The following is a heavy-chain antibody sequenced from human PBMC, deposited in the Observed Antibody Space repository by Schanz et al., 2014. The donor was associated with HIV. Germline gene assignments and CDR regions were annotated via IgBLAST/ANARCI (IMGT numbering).Heavy chain of an antibody. CDR3: ASLTIRGIIKYYFDY. CDR1: GGAFSDYA. Sequence: QVQLVQSGAEVKKPGSSVKVSCKASGGAFSDYAISWVRQAPGQGLEWMGGIIPIFGTANYAQKFQGRVTITADDSTSTAYMELSSLRSDDTAMYYCASLTIRGIIKYYFDYWGQGTLVTVSS. V-gene: IGHV1-69*01. J-gene: IGHJ4*02. D-gene: IGHD3-10*01. CDR2: IIPIFGTA.